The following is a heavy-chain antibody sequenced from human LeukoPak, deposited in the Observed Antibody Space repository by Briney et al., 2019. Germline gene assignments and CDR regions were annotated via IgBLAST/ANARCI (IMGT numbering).Heavy chain of an antibody. V-gene: IGHV3-23*01. CDR1: GFTFSSYA. CDR2: ISGSGGST. D-gene: IGHD6-13*01. CDR3: AKDVAAAGLFDY. Sequence: GGSLRLSCAASGFTFSSYAMSWVRQAPGKGLEWVSAISGSGGSTYYADSVKGRFTTSRDNSKNTLYLQMNSLRAEDTAVYYCAKDVAAAGLFDYWGQGTLVTVSS. J-gene: IGHJ4*02.